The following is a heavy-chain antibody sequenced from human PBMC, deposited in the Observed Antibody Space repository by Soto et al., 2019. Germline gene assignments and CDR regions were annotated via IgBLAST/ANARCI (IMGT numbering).Heavy chain of an antibody. J-gene: IGHJ6*02. CDR2: IIPIFGST. Sequence: QVQLVQSGAEVRKPGSSVKVSCKASGGTFSSYPITWVRQAPGQGLEWMGGIIPIFGSTNYAQKFQGRVTITADESMSTAYMELSSLRSEDTAVYYCAREGTTAPQDGFYYYGMDVWGQGTTVTVSS. D-gene: IGHD5-18*01. CDR1: GGTFSSYP. CDR3: AREGTTAPQDGFYYYGMDV. V-gene: IGHV1-69*01.